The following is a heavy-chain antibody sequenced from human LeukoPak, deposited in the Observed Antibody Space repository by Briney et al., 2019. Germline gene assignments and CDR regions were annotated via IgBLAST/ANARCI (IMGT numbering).Heavy chain of an antibody. D-gene: IGHD6-13*01. Sequence: PGRSLRLSCAASGFTFDDYAMHWVRQAPGKGLEWVSGISWNSGSIGYAYSVKGRFTISRDNAKNSLYLQMNSLRAEDTALYYCAKDRAYSSSWYDYWGQGTLVTVSS. V-gene: IGHV3-9*01. CDR2: ISWNSGSI. J-gene: IGHJ4*02. CDR1: GFTFDDYA. CDR3: AKDRAYSSSWYDY.